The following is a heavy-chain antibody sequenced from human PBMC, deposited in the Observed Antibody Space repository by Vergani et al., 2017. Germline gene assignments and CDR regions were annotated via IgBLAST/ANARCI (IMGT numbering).Heavy chain of an antibody. D-gene: IGHD6-13*01. CDR2: ISGSGGRT. CDR3: ADSTLYSSSWRPFDY. Sequence: EVQLLESGGGVVQPGESLRLSCVASGFTFSSYAMSWVRQAPGKGLEWVSGISGSGGRTYYADSVKGRLTVSRDNSKNTLYLQMNSLRAEDTAVYYCADSTLYSSSWRPFDYWGQGTLVTVSS. V-gene: IGHV3-23*01. CDR1: GFTFSSYA. J-gene: IGHJ4*02.